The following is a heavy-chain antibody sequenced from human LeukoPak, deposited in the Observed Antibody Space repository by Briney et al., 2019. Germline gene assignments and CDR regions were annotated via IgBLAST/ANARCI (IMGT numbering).Heavy chain of an antibody. CDR3: AKRGIVIRAVIIIGFHKEAYYFDY. J-gene: IGHJ4*02. CDR1: GITLSNYG. Sequence: GGSLRLSCVVSGITLSNYGMSWVRQAPGKGLEWVSGISERGGSTNYADPVKGRFIISRDTSKNTVYLQMNSLRVEDTAVYFCAKRGIVIRAVIIIGFHKEAYYFDYWGQGILVTVSS. CDR2: ISERGGST. D-gene: IGHD3-10*01. V-gene: IGHV3-23*01.